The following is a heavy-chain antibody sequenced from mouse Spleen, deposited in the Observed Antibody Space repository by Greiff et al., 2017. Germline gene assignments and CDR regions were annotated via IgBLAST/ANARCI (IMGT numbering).Heavy chain of an antibody. CDR3: AISNWDDWFAY. Sequence: QVQLKQPGAELVMPGASVKLSCKASGYTFTSYWMHWVKQRPGQGLEWIGEIDPSDSYTNYNQKFKGKATLTVDKSSSTAYMQLSSLTSEDSAVYYCAISNWDDWFAYWGQGTLVTVSA. V-gene: IGHV1-69*01. D-gene: IGHD4-1*02. J-gene: IGHJ3*01. CDR2: IDPSDSYT. CDR1: GYTFTSYW.